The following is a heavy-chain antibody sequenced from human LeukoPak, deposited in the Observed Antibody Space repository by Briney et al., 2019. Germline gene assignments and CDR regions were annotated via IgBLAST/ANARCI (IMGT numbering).Heavy chain of an antibody. Sequence: SETPSLTCTVSGGSISSYYWSWIRQPPGKGLEWIGYIYYSGSTNYNPSLKSRVTISVDTSKNQFSLKLSSVTAADTAVYYCARDNTMYSSGWYRGLNWFDPWGQGTLVTVSS. CDR1: GGSISSYY. CDR3: ARDNTMYSSGWYRGLNWFDP. J-gene: IGHJ5*02. CDR2: IYYSGST. D-gene: IGHD6-19*01. V-gene: IGHV4-59*01.